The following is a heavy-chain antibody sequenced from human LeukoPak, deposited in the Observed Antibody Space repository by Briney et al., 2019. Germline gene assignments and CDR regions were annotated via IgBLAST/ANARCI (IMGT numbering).Heavy chain of an antibody. J-gene: IGHJ4*02. CDR2: ISSSSSYI. D-gene: IGHD4-17*01. CDR3: ARAGDYEVTDY. CDR1: GYTFSSYS. V-gene: IGHV3-21*01. Sequence: GGSLRLSCAASGYTFSSYSMNWVRQAPGKGLEWVSSISSSSSYIYYADSVKGRFTISRDNAKNSLYLQMNSLRAEDTAVYYCARAGDYEVTDYWGQGTLVTVSS.